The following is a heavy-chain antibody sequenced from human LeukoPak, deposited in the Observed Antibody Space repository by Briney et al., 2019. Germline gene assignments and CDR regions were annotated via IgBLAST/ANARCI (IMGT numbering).Heavy chain of an antibody. CDR3: ARVLYGGNPDGVYYYMDV. D-gene: IGHD4-23*01. CDR1: GFTFSSYW. Sequence: PGGSLRLSCAASGFTFSSYWMSWVRQAPGKGLEWAANIKQDGSEKYYVDSVKGRFTISRDNAKNSLYLQMNSLRAEDTAVYYCARVLYGGNPDGVYYYMDVWGKGTTVTISS. V-gene: IGHV3-7*01. CDR2: IKQDGSEK. J-gene: IGHJ6*03.